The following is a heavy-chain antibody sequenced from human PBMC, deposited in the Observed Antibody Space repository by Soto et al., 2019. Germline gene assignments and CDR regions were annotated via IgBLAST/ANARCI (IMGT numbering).Heavy chain of an antibody. J-gene: IGHJ6*03. CDR2: IYHSGST. V-gene: IGHV4-4*02. CDR3: ARDGCSGGSCYYYYYMDV. CDR1: SGSISSSNW. Sequence: QVQLQESGPGLVKPSGTLSLTCAVSSGSISSSNWWSWVRQPPGKGLEWIGEIYHSGSTNYNPSLKSRVTMSVDKSKNQSSLKLSSVTAADTAVYYCARDGCSGGSCYYYYYMDVWGKGTTVTVSS. D-gene: IGHD2-15*01.